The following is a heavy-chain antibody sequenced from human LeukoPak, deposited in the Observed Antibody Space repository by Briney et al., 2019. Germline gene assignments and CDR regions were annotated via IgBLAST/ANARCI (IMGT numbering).Heavy chain of an antibody. V-gene: IGHV1-69*05. D-gene: IGHD3-3*01. CDR1: GGTFSSYA. J-gene: IGHJ5*02. CDR3: ARSSAGGRITIFGVVMDTPFDP. CDR2: IIPIFGTA. Sequence: SVKVSCKASGGTFSSYAISWVRQAPGQGLEWMGGIIPIFGTANYAQKFQGRVTITTDESTSTAYMELSSLRSEDTAVYYCARSSAGGRITIFGVVMDTPFDPWGQGTLSPSPQ.